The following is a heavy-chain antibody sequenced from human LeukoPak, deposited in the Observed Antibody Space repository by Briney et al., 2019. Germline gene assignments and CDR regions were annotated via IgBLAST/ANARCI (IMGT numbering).Heavy chain of an antibody. CDR3: AKLSDYDFWTGDAFDI. Sequence: GGSLRLSCAASGFTFSSYAMHWVRQAPGKGLEWVAVISYDGSNKYYADSVKGRFTISRDNSKNTLYLQMNSLRAKDTAVYYCAKLSDYDFWTGDAFDIWGQGTMVTVSS. CDR2: ISYDGSNK. CDR1: GFTFSSYA. J-gene: IGHJ3*02. V-gene: IGHV3-30-3*02. D-gene: IGHD3-3*01.